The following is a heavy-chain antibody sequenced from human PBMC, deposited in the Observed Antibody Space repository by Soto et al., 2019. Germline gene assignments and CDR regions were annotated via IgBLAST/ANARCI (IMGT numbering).Heavy chain of an antibody. CDR2: ISSSGSTI. CDR3: ARRPYYYGSGSYFDY. D-gene: IGHD3-10*01. Sequence: VGSLRLSCAASGFTFSDYYMSWIRQAPGKGLEWVSYISSSGSTIYYAGSVKGRFTISRDNAKNSLYLQMNSLRAEDTAVYYCARRPYYYGSGSYFDYWGQGTLVTVSS. V-gene: IGHV3-11*01. J-gene: IGHJ4*02. CDR1: GFTFSDYY.